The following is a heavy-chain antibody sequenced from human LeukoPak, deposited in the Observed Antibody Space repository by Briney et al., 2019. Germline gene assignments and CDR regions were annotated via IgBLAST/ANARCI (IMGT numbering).Heavy chain of an antibody. D-gene: IGHD2-8*01. CDR2: FDPEDGET. V-gene: IGHV1-24*01. CDR1: GYTLTELS. Sequence: ASVKVSCKVSGYTLTELSMHWVRQAPGKGLEWMGGFDPEDGETIYAQKFQGRVTMTEDTSTDTAYMELSSLRSEDTAVYYCATAPVYAMWPTFDYWGQGTLVTVSS. CDR3: ATAPVYAMWPTFDY. J-gene: IGHJ4*02.